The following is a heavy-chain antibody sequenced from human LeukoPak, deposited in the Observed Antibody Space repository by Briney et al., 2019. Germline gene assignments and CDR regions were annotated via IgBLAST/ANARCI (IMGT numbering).Heavy chain of an antibody. J-gene: IGHJ4*02. CDR1: GFTFSDYY. D-gene: IGHD2-2*01. Sequence: GGSLRLSCAASGFTFSDYYMSWIRQAPGKGLEWVSYISSSGTTIYYADSVKGRFIISRDNARNSLYLQMNNLRAEDTAVYYCARPRGCGSARCNNFDSWGQGTLVTVSP. CDR3: ARPRGCGSARCNNFDS. CDR2: ISSSGTTI. V-gene: IGHV3-11*04.